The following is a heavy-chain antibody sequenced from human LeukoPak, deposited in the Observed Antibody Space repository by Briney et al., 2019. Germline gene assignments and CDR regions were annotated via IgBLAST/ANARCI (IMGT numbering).Heavy chain of an antibody. CDR1: GFTFSSYS. V-gene: IGHV3-21*04. Sequence: GGSLRLSCAASGFTFSSYSMNWVRQAPGKGLEWVSSISSSSSYIYYADSVKGRFTISRDNAKNSLYLQMNSLRAEDTAVYYCAKDRGSSSWYTRDAFDIWGQGTMVTVSS. D-gene: IGHD6-13*01. CDR3: AKDRGSSSWYTRDAFDI. J-gene: IGHJ3*02. CDR2: ISSSSSYI.